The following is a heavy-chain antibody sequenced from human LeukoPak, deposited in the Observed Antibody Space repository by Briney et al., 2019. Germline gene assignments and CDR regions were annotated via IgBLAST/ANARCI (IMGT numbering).Heavy chain of an antibody. D-gene: IGHD4-17*01. J-gene: IGHJ4*02. Sequence: PGGSLRLSCAAPGFTVSSNYMSWVRQAPGKGLEWVSAIYSGGSAYYADSVKGGFTISRDNSKNPLYLQMNSLRAEDTAVYYCARVDLRSYGEVYWVQGTLVTVSS. CDR2: IYSGGSA. V-gene: IGHV3-53*01. CDR3: ARVDLRSYGEVY. CDR1: GFTVSSNY.